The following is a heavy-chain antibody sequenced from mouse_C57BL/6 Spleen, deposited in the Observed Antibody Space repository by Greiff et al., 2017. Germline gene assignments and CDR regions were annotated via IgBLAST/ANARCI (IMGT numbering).Heavy chain of an antibody. CDR1: GFSLTSYG. D-gene: IGHD2-4*01. CDR3: AHYDYDVPFAY. CDR2: IWGDGST. J-gene: IGHJ3*01. V-gene: IGHV2-3*01. Sequence: VKLQESGPGLVAPSQSLSITCTVSGFSLTSYGVSWVRQPPGKGLEWLGVIWGDGSTNYHSALISRLSISKDNSKSQVFLKLNSLQTDDTATYYCAHYDYDVPFAYWGQGTLVTVSA.